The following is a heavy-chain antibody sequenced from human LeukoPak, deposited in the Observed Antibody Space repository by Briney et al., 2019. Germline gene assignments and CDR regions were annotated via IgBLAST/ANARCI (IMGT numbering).Heavy chain of an antibody. CDR2: ISAYNGNT. CDR1: GYTFTSYG. D-gene: IGHD3-16*01. V-gene: IGHV1-18*01. Sequence: ASVKVSCKASGYTFTSYGISWVRQAPGQGLEWMGWISAYNGNTNYAQKLQGRVTMTTDTSTSTAYMELRSLRSDDTAVYYCARGVAESMMRKQEYYFDYWGQGTLVTVSS. J-gene: IGHJ4*02. CDR3: ARGVAESMMRKQEYYFDY.